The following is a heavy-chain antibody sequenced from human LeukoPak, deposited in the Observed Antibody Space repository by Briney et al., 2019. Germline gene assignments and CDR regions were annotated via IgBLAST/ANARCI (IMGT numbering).Heavy chain of an antibody. CDR2: IYYSGST. CDR1: GGSISSGGYY. J-gene: IGHJ4*02. CDR3: ARVGHSSSWYYFDY. D-gene: IGHD6-13*01. V-gene: IGHV4-31*03. Sequence: PSQTLSLTCTVSGGSISSGGYYWSWIHQHPGKGLEWIGYIYYSGSTYYNPSLKSRVTISVDTSKNQFSLKLSSVTAADTAVYYCARVGHSSSWYYFDYWGQGTLVTVSS.